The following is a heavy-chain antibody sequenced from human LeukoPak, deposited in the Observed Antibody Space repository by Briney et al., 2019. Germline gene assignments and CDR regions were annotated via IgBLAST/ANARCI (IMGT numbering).Heavy chain of an antibody. J-gene: IGHJ4*02. CDR1: GFTFSSYG. CDR3: AKDLTYYDSSVDY. V-gene: IGHV3-33*06. D-gene: IGHD3-22*01. Sequence: GRSLRLSCAASGFTFSSYGMHWVRQAPGKGLEWVAVIWYDGSNKYYADSVKGRFTISRDNYKNTLYLQMNSLRAEDTAVYYCAKDLTYYDSSVDYWSQGTLVTVSS. CDR2: IWYDGSNK.